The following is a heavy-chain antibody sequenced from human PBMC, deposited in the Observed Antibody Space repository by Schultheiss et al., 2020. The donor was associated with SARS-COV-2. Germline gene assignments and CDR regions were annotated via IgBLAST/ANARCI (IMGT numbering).Heavy chain of an antibody. CDR2: INPNSGGQ. CDR3: ARAGDLRGGYCRGGSRIGDWLDA. Sequence: SFKASGYTFTGYYMHWVRHDTVQVLHWMVLINPNSGGQNYAQKFQGRVTMTRDTSISTAYMELSSLRSEDTAVYYCARAGDLRGGYCRGGSRIGDWLDAWGKGKLVAVS. J-gene: IGHJ5*02. V-gene: IGHV1-2*06. D-gene: IGHD2-15*01. CDR1: GYTFTGYY.